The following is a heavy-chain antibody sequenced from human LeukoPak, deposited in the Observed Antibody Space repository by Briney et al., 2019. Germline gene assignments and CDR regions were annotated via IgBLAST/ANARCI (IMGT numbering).Heavy chain of an antibody. Sequence: GGSLRLSCAASGFTFSSYSMNWVRQAPGKGLEWVSSISSSSIYKYYADSVKGRFTISRDNAKKSLYLQMNSLRPEDTALYYCSTDPRLLMYWGHGTLVTVSS. V-gene: IGHV3-21*04. D-gene: IGHD2-8*01. J-gene: IGHJ4*01. CDR2: ISSSSIYK. CDR3: STDPRLLMY. CDR1: GFTFSSYS.